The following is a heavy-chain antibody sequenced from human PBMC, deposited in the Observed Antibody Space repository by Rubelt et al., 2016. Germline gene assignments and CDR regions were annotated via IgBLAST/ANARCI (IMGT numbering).Heavy chain of an antibody. Sequence: EVQLVESGGGLVQPEGSLRLSCAASGFTFSSYWMTWVRQAPGKGLEWVANIKQDGSEKYYVDSVKGRFTISRDNAKDALYRQINSLRAEDTAVYYCARDVYGATNLACWGQGTLVTVSS. J-gene: IGHJ4*02. V-gene: IGHV3-7*01. D-gene: IGHD1-26*01. CDR2: IKQDGSEK. CDR3: ARDVYGATNLAC. CDR1: GFTFSSYW.